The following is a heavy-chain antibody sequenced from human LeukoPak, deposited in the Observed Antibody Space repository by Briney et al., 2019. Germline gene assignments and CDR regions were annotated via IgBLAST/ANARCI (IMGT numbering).Heavy chain of an antibody. Sequence: GGSLRLSCAASGFTFSSHWMHWVRQAPEKGLVGVAHINADGSGTYYAASVKGRFTISRDNAKNSLYLQMNSLRAEDTAVYYCARAIRSDYWGQGTLVTVSS. CDR3: ARAIRSDY. J-gene: IGHJ4*02. V-gene: IGHV3-74*01. CDR2: INADGSGT. D-gene: IGHD2-2*02. CDR1: GFTFSSHW.